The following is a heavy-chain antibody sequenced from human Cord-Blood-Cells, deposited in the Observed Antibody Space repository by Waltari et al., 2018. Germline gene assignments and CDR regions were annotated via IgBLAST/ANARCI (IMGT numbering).Heavy chain of an antibody. J-gene: IGHJ6*03. CDR1: GGTFSSYA. CDR3: ARENSGYDYYYYYMDV. Sequence: QVQLVQSGAEVKKPGSSVKVSCKASGGTFSSYAISWVRQAPGQGLEWMGRIIPILGIANYAQKFQGRVTSTADKSTSTAYMELSSLRSEDTAVYYCARENSGYDYYYYYMDVWGKGTTVTVSS. D-gene: IGHD5-12*01. CDR2: IIPILGIA. V-gene: IGHV1-69*09.